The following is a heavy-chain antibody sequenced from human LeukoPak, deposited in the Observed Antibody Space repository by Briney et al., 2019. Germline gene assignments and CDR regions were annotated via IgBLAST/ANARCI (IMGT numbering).Heavy chain of an antibody. J-gene: IGHJ2*01. CDR3: ARSPQRIYYYDSRYWYFDL. V-gene: IGHV4-34*01. D-gene: IGHD3-22*01. Sequence: KPSETLSLTCAVYGGSLSGYYWSWIRQPPGKGLEWIGEINHSGSTNYNPSLKSRVTISVDTSKNQFSLKLSSVTAADTAVYYCARSPQRIYYYDSRYWYFDLWGRGTLVTVSS. CDR2: INHSGST. CDR1: GGSLSGYY.